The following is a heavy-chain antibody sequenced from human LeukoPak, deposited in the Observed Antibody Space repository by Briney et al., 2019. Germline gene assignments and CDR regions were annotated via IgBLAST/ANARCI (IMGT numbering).Heavy chain of an antibody. CDR3: ATLSSRVGSISYYFNN. CDR2: ISYDGGTQ. CDR1: GFTFSNYP. J-gene: IGHJ4*02. V-gene: IGHV3-30-3*01. Sequence: QSGGSLRLSCAASGFTFSNYPMHWVRQAPGKGLEWVAVISYDGGTQYYANSVKGRFTISRDNSKNTLYLEMNSLRNEDTAVYYSATLSSRVGSISYYFNNWGQGTLVTVSS. D-gene: IGHD3-16*02.